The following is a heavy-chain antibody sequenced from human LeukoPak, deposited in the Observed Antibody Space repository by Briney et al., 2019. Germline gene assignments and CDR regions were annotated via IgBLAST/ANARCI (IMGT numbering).Heavy chain of an antibody. Sequence: GGSLRLSCLPSGFTFRSYEMNWVPQAPGKGQKWISYISSSGSDIYYADSVKGRFTIPRDNANISVYLQMKSLRAEDTAVYYCARSKRKTDSRLVAAAGDVWGQGTLVTVSS. CDR1: GFTFRSYE. V-gene: IGHV3-48*03. CDR2: ISSSGSDI. D-gene: IGHD6-13*01. J-gene: IGHJ4*02. CDR3: ARSKRKTDSRLVAAAGDV.